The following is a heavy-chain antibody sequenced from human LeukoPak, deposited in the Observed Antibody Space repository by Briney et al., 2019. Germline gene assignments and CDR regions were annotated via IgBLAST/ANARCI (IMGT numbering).Heavy chain of an antibody. CDR1: GFTFSSYG. J-gene: IGHJ4*02. CDR2: ISYDGSNK. Sequence: GGSLRLSCAASGFTFSSYGMHWVRQAPGKGLEWVAVISYDGSNKYYADSVKGRFTISRDNSKNTLYLQMNSLRAEDTAVYYCASHRGYYCGSGNEGPPHDYWGQGTLVTVSS. CDR3: ASHRGYYCGSGNEGPPHDY. V-gene: IGHV3-30*03. D-gene: IGHD3-10*01.